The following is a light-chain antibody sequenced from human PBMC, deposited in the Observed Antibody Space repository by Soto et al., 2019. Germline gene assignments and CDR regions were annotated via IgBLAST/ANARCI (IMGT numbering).Light chain of an antibody. CDR1: QSVSSY. Sequence: EIVLTQSPATLSLSPGERATLSCRASQSVSSYLAWYQQKPGQAPSLLIYGASTRATGTPARFSGSGSGTEFTLTISRLEPEDFAVYYCQQYDKWFSITFGQGTRLEIK. V-gene: IGKV3-15*01. CDR3: QQYDKWFSIT. J-gene: IGKJ5*01. CDR2: GAS.